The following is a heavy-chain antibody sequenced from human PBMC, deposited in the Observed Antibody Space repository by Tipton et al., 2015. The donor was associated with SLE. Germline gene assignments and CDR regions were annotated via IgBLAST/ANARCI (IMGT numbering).Heavy chain of an antibody. CDR3: ARGDYGDYMDAFDI. J-gene: IGHJ3*02. CDR1: GGSISSSSYY. CDR2: IYYSGST. V-gene: IGHV4-39*07. Sequence: TLSLTCTVSGGSISSSSYYWGWIRQPPGKGLEWIGSIYYSGSTNYNPSLKSRVTISVDRSKNQFSLKLSSVTAADTAVYYCARGDYGDYMDAFDIWGQGTMVTVSS. D-gene: IGHD4-17*01.